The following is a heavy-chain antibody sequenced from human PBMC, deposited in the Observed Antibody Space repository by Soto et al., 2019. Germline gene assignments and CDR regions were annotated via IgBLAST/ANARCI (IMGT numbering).Heavy chain of an antibody. CDR1: GYTFTSYY. CDR3: ARDEKRDRDLYCRTTICSYGLDV. J-gene: IGHJ6*02. Sequence: QVQLVQSGAEVKKPGASVKVSCKASGYTFTSYYMHWVRQAPGQGLEWMGIINPSSGSTGDAQKFQGRVTMTRDTSTSTVYMELSSLRSEDTAVYYCARDEKRDRDLYCRTTICSYGLDVWGQGTTVTVSS. V-gene: IGHV1-46*01. D-gene: IGHD2-2*01. CDR2: INPSSGST.